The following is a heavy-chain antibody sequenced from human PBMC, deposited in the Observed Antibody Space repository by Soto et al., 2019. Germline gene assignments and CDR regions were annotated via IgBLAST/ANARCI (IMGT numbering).Heavy chain of an antibody. CDR3: ARHKGMATGLDY. V-gene: IGHV1-69*02. CDR1: GGSFSSYT. Sequence: QVQLVQSGAEVKKPGSSVKVSCTASGGSFSSYTFSWVRQAPGQGLEWMGRIIPTLHIANYAQKFQGRVTITADEYTGTDYMELRSLRSDDTAVYYCARHKGMATGLDYGGQGTLVTVSS. J-gene: IGHJ4*02. CDR2: IIPTLHIA. D-gene: IGHD5-12*01.